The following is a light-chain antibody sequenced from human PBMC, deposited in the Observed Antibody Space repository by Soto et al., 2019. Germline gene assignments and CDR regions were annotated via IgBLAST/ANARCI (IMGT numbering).Light chain of an antibody. CDR1: SSDIGGFNF. Sequence: QSVLTQPASVSGSPGQSVTISCTGTSSDIGGFNFVSWYQQHPGKAPKVIIYDVSDRPSGVSDRFSGSKSGKTASLTISGLQAEDEAGSYCASYRSFSLGVFGSGTKLTVL. CDR2: DVS. CDR3: ASYRSFSLGV. J-gene: IGLJ1*01. V-gene: IGLV2-14*03.